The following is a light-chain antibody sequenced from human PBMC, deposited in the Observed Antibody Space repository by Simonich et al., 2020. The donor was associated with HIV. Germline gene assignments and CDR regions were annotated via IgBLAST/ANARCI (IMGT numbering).Light chain of an antibody. J-gene: IGKJ3*01. Sequence: DIQLTQSPSFLSASVGDRVTITCRASQGISSYLAWYQQKPGKAPKLLLYAASTWQIGVPSRFSGSGSVTEFTLTISSLQPEDFATYYCQQLNSYPPPFTFGPGTKVDVK. V-gene: IGKV1-9*01. CDR1: QGISSY. CDR3: QQLNSYPPPFT. CDR2: AAS.